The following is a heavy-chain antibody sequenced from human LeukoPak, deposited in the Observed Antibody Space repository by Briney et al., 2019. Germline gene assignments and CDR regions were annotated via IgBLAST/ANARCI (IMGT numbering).Heavy chain of an antibody. CDR2: INPSGGTT. CDR3: ASYLSGWPLKY. Sequence: GASVKVSCKASGYTFTSYHIHWVRQAPGRGLEWMGLINPSGGTTSYAQKFQGRVTMTRDMSTSTVYMELSSLRSEDTAVYYCASYLSGWPLKYWGQGTLVTVSS. J-gene: IGHJ4*02. D-gene: IGHD6-19*01. V-gene: IGHV1-46*01. CDR1: GYTFTSYH.